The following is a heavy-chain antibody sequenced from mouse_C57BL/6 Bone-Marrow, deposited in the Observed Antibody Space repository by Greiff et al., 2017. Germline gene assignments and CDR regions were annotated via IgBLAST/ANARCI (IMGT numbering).Heavy chain of an antibody. CDR1: GYTFTSYW. CDR2: IHPNSGST. D-gene: IGHD2-1*01. V-gene: IGHV1-64*01. Sequence: QVQLQQPGAELVKPGASVKLSCKASGYTFTSYWMHWVKQRPGQGLEWIGMIHPNSGSTNYNEKFKSKATLTVDKSSSTAYMQLSSLTSEDSAVYYCERSDYGNYEWYFDVWGTGTTVTVSS. J-gene: IGHJ1*03. CDR3: ERSDYGNYEWYFDV.